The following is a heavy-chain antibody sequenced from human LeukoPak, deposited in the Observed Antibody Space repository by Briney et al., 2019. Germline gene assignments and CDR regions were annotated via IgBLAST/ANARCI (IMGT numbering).Heavy chain of an antibody. D-gene: IGHD3-10*01. CDR1: GGTFSSYA. V-gene: IGHV1-69*01. Sequence: TSVKVSCKASGGTFSSYAISWVRQAPGQGLEWMGGIIPIFGTANYAQKFQGRVTITADESTSTAYMELSSLRSEDTAVYYCAREETMVRGAFEIWGQGTMGTVSS. CDR2: IIPIFGTA. CDR3: AREETMVRGAFEI. J-gene: IGHJ3*02.